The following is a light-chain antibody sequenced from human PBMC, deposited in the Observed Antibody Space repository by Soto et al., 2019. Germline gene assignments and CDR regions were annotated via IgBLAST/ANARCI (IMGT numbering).Light chain of an antibody. CDR2: DAS. Sequence: EIVLTQSPATLSLSPGERATLSCRASQNVSSFLAWYQLQPGQPPRLLIYDASNRATGIPARFSGGGSGTDFTLTISSLEPEDFEVYYCQQRSTWPPTFGQGTKVEIK. J-gene: IGKJ1*01. CDR1: QNVSSF. V-gene: IGKV3-11*01. CDR3: QQRSTWPPT.